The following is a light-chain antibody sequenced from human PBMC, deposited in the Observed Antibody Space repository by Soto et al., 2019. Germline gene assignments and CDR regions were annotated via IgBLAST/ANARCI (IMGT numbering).Light chain of an antibody. V-gene: IGLV2-11*01. Sequence: QSALTQPRSVSGSPGQSVTISCTGTSSDVGGYNYVSWYQQPPGTAPKLIIYEVSKRPSGVPDRFSGSKSGNTASLTISGVQAEDEADYYCCSYAGSYNWVFGGGTKLTVL. CDR1: SSDVGGYNY. J-gene: IGLJ3*02. CDR2: EVS. CDR3: CSYAGSYNWV.